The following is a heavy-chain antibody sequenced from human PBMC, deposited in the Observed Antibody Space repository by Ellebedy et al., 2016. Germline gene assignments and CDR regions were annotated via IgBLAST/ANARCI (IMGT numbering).Heavy chain of an antibody. CDR2: ISYDGSNK. CDR3: ARDLWELHFEYYFDY. Sequence: GGSLRLSCAASGFTFSTYGMHWVRQAPGKGLEWVAFISYDGSNKNYADSVKGRFTISRDNSKKTLYLQMDSLRAEDTAVYFCARDLWELHFEYYFDYWGQGTLVTVSS. CDR1: GFTFSTYG. J-gene: IGHJ4*02. V-gene: IGHV3-30*03. D-gene: IGHD1-26*01.